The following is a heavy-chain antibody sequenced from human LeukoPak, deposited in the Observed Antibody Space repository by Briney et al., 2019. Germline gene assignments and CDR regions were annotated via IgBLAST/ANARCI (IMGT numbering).Heavy chain of an antibody. CDR1: GGSFSGYY. V-gene: IGHV4-34*01. J-gene: IGHJ4*02. CDR3: ARGPTHQRNIAAAGMNHGIDY. Sequence: SETLSLTCAVYGGSFSGYYWSWIPQPPGKGLEWSGEINHSGSTNCNPSLKSRVTISVDTSKNQFSLKLSSVTAADTAVYYCARGPTHQRNIAAAGMNHGIDYWGQGTLVTVSS. CDR2: INHSGST. D-gene: IGHD6-13*01.